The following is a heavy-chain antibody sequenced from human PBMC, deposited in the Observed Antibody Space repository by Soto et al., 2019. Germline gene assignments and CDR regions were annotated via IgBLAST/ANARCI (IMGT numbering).Heavy chain of an antibody. CDR2: IYSGGST. J-gene: IGHJ6*03. CDR3: AKSYYDILTGRYYYYMDV. CDR1: GFTVSSNY. Sequence: GSLRLSCAASGFTVSSNYMSWVRQAPGKGLECVSVIYSGGSTYYADSVKGRFTISRHNSKNTLYLQMNSLRAEDTAVYYCAKSYYDILTGRYYYYMDVWGKGTTVTVSS. V-gene: IGHV3-53*04. D-gene: IGHD3-9*01.